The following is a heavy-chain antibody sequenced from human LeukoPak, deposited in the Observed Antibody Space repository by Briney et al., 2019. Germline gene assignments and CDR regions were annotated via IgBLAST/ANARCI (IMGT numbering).Heavy chain of an antibody. J-gene: IGHJ5*02. CDR3: TRSRIYSSSWYDWFDP. CDR2: IRSKAYGGTT. Sequence: GGSLRLSCAASGFTFSNYAMRWVRQAPGKGLEWVGFIRSKAYGGTTEYAASVKGRFTISRDDSKSIAYLQMNSLKTEDTAVYYCTRSRIYSSSWYDWFDPWGQGTLVTVSS. D-gene: IGHD6-13*01. V-gene: IGHV3-49*04. CDR1: GFTFSNYA.